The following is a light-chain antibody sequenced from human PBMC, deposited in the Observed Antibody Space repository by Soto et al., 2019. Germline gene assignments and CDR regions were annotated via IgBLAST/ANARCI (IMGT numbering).Light chain of an antibody. CDR2: DVN. J-gene: IGLJ1*01. CDR3: SSFRSGSTYV. CDR1: SSDVGGYNY. Sequence: QSALTQPASVSGSPGQSIAMSCTGTSSDVGGYNYVSWYQQHPGKAPKLIIYDVNSRPSGVSDRFSGSKSGNTASLTISGLQAEDEADYYCSSFRSGSTYVFGTGTKLTVL. V-gene: IGLV2-14*01.